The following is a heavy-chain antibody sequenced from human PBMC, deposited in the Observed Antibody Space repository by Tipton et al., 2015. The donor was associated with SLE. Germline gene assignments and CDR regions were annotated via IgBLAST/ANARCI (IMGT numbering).Heavy chain of an antibody. CDR1: GGSISGYY. J-gene: IGHJ4*02. V-gene: IGHV4-34*01. CDR3: ARGYCSSGSCQRGYYFDY. D-gene: IGHD2-15*01. Sequence: TLSLTCTVSGGSISGYYWSWIRQPPGKGLEWIGEINHSGSTNYNPSLKSRVTISVDTSKNQFSLKLSSVTAADTAVYHCARGYCSSGSCQRGYYFDYWGQGTLVTVSS. CDR2: INHSGST.